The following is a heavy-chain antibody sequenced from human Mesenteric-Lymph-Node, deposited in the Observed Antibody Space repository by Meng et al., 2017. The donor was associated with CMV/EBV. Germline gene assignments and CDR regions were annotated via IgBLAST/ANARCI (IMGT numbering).Heavy chain of an antibody. J-gene: IGHJ5*02. CDR2: ISSDGTRL. Sequence: GSLRLSCVASGFSLTSSWMHWVRQVPGRGLVWVSGISSDGTRLFYADSARGRFTISREDSKNTLYLQMDSLSAEDTGVYYCADFDVAWGQGTLVTVSS. CDR1: GFSLTSSW. CDR3: ADFDVA. D-gene: IGHD3-3*01. V-gene: IGHV3-74*01.